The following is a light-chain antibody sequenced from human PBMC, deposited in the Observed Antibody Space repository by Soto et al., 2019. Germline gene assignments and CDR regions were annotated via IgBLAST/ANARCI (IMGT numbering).Light chain of an antibody. CDR2: WAS. CDR3: QQYYSTPPT. J-gene: IGKJ1*01. Sequence: DIVMTQSPDSLAVSLGERATINCKSSQSVLYRPNSNNYLAWYRQKPGQPPELLIYWASARASGVPVRFTGSGSGTDFTLTITSLQAEDVAVYYCQQYYSTPPTFGQGTKVEVK. CDR1: QSVLYRPNSNNY. V-gene: IGKV4-1*01.